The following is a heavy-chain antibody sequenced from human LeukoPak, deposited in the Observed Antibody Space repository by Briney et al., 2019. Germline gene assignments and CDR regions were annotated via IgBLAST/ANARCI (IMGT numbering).Heavy chain of an antibody. J-gene: IGHJ5*02. V-gene: IGHV4-61*02. Sequence: SETLSLTCTVSGDSISSGSYYWSWIRQPAGKGLEWIGRIYTSGSTNYNPSLKSRVTISVDTSKNQFSLRLSSVTAADTAVYYCAREGPLYCSTGSCYEDQFGPWGQGTLVTVSS. CDR2: IYTSGST. CDR3: AREGPLYCSTGSCYEDQFGP. CDR1: GDSISSGSYY. D-gene: IGHD2-2*01.